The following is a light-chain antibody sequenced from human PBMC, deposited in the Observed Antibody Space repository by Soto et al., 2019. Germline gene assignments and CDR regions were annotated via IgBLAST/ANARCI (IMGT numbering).Light chain of an antibody. J-gene: IGLJ2*01. CDR2: YDD. CDR1: SSNIGNNA. V-gene: IGLV1-36*01. Sequence: QSVLTQPPSVSEAPRQRVTISCSGSSSNIGNNAVNWYQQLPGKAPKLLIYYDDLLPSGVSDRFSGSKSGTSASLAISGLQSEEEADYYCAAWDDSLNGLVLGGGTQLTVL. CDR3: AAWDDSLNGLV.